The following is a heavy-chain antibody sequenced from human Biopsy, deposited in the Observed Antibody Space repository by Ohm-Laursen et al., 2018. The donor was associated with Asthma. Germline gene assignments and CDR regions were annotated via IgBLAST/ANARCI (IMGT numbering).Heavy chain of an antibody. V-gene: IGHV3-30*04. CDR1: GFTFDNYT. CDR3: ARGGLHYYEYYGMDV. J-gene: IGHJ6*02. CDR2: ISYDGRNT. D-gene: IGHD2-21*02. Sequence: LSLTCSASGFTFDNYTMHWVRQAPGKGLEWVTIISYDGRNTYYADSVEGRFTISRDNSKNTLFLQMSSLRPEDTAVYYCARGGLHYYEYYGMDVWGQGTTVTVSS.